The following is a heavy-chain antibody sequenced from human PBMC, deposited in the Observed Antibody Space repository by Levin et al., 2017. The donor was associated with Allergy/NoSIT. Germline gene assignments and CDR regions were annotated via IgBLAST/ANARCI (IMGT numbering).Heavy chain of an antibody. Sequence: GSGPTLVKPTQTLTLTCTFSGFSLSTSGVGVGWIRQPPGKALEWLALIYWDDDKRYSPSLKSRLTITKDTSKNQVVLTMTNMDPVDTATYYCAHSWGGIAVAGSYFDYWGQGTLVTVSS. CDR1: GFSLSTSGVG. CDR3: AHSWGGIAVAGSYFDY. D-gene: IGHD6-19*01. J-gene: IGHJ4*02. V-gene: IGHV2-5*02. CDR2: IYWDDDK.